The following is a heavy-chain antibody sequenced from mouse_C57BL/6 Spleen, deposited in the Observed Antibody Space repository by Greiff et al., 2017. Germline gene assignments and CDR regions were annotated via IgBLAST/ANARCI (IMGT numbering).Heavy chain of an antibody. D-gene: IGHD2-5*01. CDR2: INPSSGYT. CDR3: AREDYSNLAWFAY. J-gene: IGHJ3*01. Sequence: QVQLQQSGAELAKPGASVKLSCKASGYTFTSYWMHWVKQRPGQGLEWIGYINPSSGYTKYNQKFKDKATLTADKSSSTAYMQLSSLTYEDSAVYYCAREDYSNLAWFAYWGQGTLVTVSA. V-gene: IGHV1-7*01. CDR1: GYTFTSYW.